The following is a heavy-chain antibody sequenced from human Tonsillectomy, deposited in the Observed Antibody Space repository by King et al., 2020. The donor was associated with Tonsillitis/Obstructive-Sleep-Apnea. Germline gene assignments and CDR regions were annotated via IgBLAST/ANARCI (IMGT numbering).Heavy chain of an antibody. CDR3: AKDGGGVSYYYDSSGYGAFDI. CDR1: GFTFSSYG. CDR2: ISYDGRNK. D-gene: IGHD3-22*01. J-gene: IGHJ3*02. V-gene: IGHV3-30*18. Sequence: VQLVESGGGVVQPGRSLRLSCAASGFTFSSYGMHWVRQAPGKGLEWVAVISYDGRNKYYADSVKGRFTISRDNSKNTLYLQINSLRAEDTAVYYCAKDGGGVSYYYDSSGYGAFDIWGQGTMVTVSS.